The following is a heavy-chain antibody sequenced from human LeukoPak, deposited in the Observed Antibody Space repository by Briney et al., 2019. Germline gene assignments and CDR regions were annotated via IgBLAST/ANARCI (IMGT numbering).Heavy chain of an antibody. D-gene: IGHD3-3*01. CDR2: IYHSGST. CDR3: ARDATLAPFWSGYYSGHNWFDP. V-gene: IGHV4-38-2*02. CDR1: GYSISSGYY. J-gene: IGHJ5*02. Sequence: PSETLSLTCAVSGYSISSGYYWGWIRQPPGKGLEWIGSIYHSGSTYYNPSLKSRVTISVDTSKNQFSLKLSSVTAAGTAVYYCARDATLAPFWSGYYSGHNWFDPWGQGTLVTVSS.